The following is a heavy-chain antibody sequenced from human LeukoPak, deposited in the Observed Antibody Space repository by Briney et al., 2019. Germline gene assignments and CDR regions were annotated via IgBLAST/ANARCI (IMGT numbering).Heavy chain of an antibody. V-gene: IGHV3-48*01. Sequence: HPGGSLRLSCAASGFTFSSYSMNWVCQAPGKGLEWVSYISSSSSNIYYADSVKGRFTISRDNAKNSLYLQMNSLRAEDTAVYYCARDFEAYYYGSGSYYSTWGQGTLVTVSS. J-gene: IGHJ5*02. CDR3: ARDFEAYYYGSGSYYST. D-gene: IGHD3-10*01. CDR2: ISSSSSNI. CDR1: GFTFSSYS.